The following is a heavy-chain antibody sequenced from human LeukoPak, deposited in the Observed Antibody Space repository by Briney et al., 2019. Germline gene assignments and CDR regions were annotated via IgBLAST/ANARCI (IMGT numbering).Heavy chain of an antibody. J-gene: IGHJ4*02. Sequence: SETLSLTCAVYGGSFSDYYWTWIRQPPGKGLEWIGSIYYSGSTYYNPSLKSRVTISVDTSKNQFSLKLSSVTAADTAVYYCARETTTVVAATPVAGPSDYWGQGTLVTVSS. V-gene: IGHV4-34*01. CDR3: ARETTTVVAATPVAGPSDY. CDR2: IYYSGST. D-gene: IGHD2-15*01. CDR1: GGSFSDYY.